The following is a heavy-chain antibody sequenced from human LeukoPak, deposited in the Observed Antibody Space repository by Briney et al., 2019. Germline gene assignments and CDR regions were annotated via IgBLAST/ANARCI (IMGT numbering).Heavy chain of an antibody. CDR2: IYSGGST. Sequence: GGSLRLSCAASGFTVSSNYMSWVRQAPGKGLEWVSVIYSGGSTYYADSVKGSFTISRENSKNTLYLQMNSLRAEDTAVYYCARGSGIAAAGGYDYWGQGTLVTVSS. J-gene: IGHJ4*02. V-gene: IGHV3-66*01. CDR1: GFTVSSNY. CDR3: ARGSGIAAAGGYDY. D-gene: IGHD6-13*01.